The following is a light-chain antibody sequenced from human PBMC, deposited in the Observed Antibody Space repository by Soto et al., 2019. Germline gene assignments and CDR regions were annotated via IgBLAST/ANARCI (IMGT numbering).Light chain of an antibody. J-gene: IGLJ1*01. V-gene: IGLV2-8*01. Sequence: QSALIQPPSASGSTGQSVAISCTGTSSDVGAYNYVSWYQLHPGKAPKLIISEVTKRPSGVPDRFSGSKSGNTASLTVSGLQADEEADYHGSSDTGNADILYVFGSGTKLTVL. CDR3: SSDTGNADILYV. CDR1: SSDVGAYNY. CDR2: EVT.